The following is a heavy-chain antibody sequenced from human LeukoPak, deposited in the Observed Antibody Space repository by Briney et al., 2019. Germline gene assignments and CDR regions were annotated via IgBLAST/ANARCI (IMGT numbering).Heavy chain of an antibody. Sequence: GGSLRLSCAASGFTFSSYSIHWVRQAPGKGLEWVTVISYDGGNKYYADSAKGRFTISRDNSKNTLYLQMNSLRTEDAAMYFCARGRTGSFDVFDIWGRGTMVTVSS. CDR3: ARGRTGSFDVFDI. D-gene: IGHD1-26*01. CDR1: GFTFSSYS. V-gene: IGHV3-30-3*01. J-gene: IGHJ3*02. CDR2: ISYDGGNK.